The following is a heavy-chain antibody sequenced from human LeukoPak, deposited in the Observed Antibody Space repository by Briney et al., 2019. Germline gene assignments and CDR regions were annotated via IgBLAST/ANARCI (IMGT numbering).Heavy chain of an antibody. CDR1: GGSISSGDYY. CDR3: ARSFRYSGYKGGNWFDP. V-gene: IGHV4-30-4*08. CDR2: IYYSGST. J-gene: IGHJ5*02. D-gene: IGHD5-12*01. Sequence: SETLSLTCTVSGGSISSGDYYWSWIRQPPGKGLEWIGYIYYSGSTYYNPSLKSRVTISVDTSKNQFSLKLSSVTAADTAVYYCARSFRYSGYKGGNWFDPWGQGTLVTVSS.